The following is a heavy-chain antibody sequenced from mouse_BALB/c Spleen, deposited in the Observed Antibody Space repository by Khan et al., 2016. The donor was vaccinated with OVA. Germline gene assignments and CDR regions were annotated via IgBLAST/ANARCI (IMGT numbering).Heavy chain of an antibody. D-gene: IGHD1-1*02. CDR1: GFSLSDYG. CDR3: AKGLWSYYFALDY. Sequence: VKLKQSGPGLVAPSQSLSITCTVSGFSLSDYGVSWIRQPPGKGLEWLGVIWGGGSTYYNSALKSRLSISKDNSKSQVFLKMNSLQTDDTAIYYCAKGLWSYYFALDYWGQGTSVTVSS. V-gene: IGHV2-6-5*01. CDR2: IWGGGST. J-gene: IGHJ4*01.